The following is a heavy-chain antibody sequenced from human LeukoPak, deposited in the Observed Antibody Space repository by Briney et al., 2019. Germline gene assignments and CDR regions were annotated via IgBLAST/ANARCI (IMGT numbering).Heavy chain of an antibody. V-gene: IGHV4-59*08. CDR1: GGSISGHY. J-gene: IGHJ4*02. CDR2: IYYSGST. CDR3: ARRVSASGRDYFDY. D-gene: IGHD2-2*01. Sequence: SETLSLTCTVSGGSISGHYRSWIRQPPGKGLEWIGYIYYSGSTTYNPSLKSRVTISVDTSKNHFSLKLSSVTAADTAVYYCARRVSASGRDYFDYWGQGTLVTVSS.